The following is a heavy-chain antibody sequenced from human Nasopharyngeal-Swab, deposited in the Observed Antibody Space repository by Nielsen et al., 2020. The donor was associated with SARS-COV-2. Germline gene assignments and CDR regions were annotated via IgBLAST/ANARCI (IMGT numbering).Heavy chain of an antibody. CDR2: ISGSGGST. D-gene: IGHD6-19*01. V-gene: IGHV3-23*01. J-gene: IGHJ4*02. CDR3: AKGKVADSFDY. Sequence: GESLKISCAASGFTFSSYAMSWVRQAPGKGLEWVSAISGSGGSTYYADSVKGRFTISRDNSKNTLYLQMNSLRAEDTAVYYCAKGKVADSFDYWGQGTLVTVSS. CDR1: GFTFSSYA.